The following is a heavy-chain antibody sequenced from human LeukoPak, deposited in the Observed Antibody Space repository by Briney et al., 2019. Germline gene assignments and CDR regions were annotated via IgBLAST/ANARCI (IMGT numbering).Heavy chain of an antibody. Sequence: GGSLRLSCAAAGFTFDDYAMHWVRQAPGKGLEWVSLISGDGGSTYYADSVKGRFTISRDNSKNSLYLQMNSLRTEDTALYYCAKAGMGATLYYGMDVWGQGTTVTVSS. CDR3: AKAGMGATLYYGMDV. CDR1: GFTFDDYA. J-gene: IGHJ6*02. D-gene: IGHD1-26*01. V-gene: IGHV3-43*02. CDR2: ISGDGGST.